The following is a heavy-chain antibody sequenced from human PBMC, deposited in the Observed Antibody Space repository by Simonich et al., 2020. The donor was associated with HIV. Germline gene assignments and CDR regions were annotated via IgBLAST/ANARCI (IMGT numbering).Heavy chain of an antibody. Sequence: EVQLVESGGGLVKPGGSLRLSCAASGFTFSSYSMNWVRQAPGKGLEGVSSISSSSRYIYYADSVKGRFTISRDNAKNALYLQMNSLSAEDTAVYYCARDGRKGSSTSCSDYWGQGTLVTVSS. CDR3: ARDGRKGSSTSCSDY. CDR1: GFTFSSYS. J-gene: IGHJ4*02. D-gene: IGHD2-2*01. V-gene: IGHV3-21*01. CDR2: ISSSSRYI.